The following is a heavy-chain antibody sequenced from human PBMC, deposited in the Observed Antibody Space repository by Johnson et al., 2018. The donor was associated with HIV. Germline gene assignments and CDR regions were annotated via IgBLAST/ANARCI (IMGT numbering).Heavy chain of an antibody. J-gene: IGHJ3*02. CDR1: GFSVSTSY. Sequence: EKLVESGGDLVQPGGSLRLSCAASGFSVSTSYMTWVRQAPGKGLEWVSAISGSGGSTYYADSVKGRFTISRDNSKNTLYLQMNSLRAEDTAVYYCAKAEYYYDSSGYYYRESNDAFDIWGQGTMVTVSS. V-gene: IGHV3-23*04. CDR2: ISGSGGST. D-gene: IGHD3-22*01. CDR3: AKAEYYYDSSGYYYRESNDAFDI.